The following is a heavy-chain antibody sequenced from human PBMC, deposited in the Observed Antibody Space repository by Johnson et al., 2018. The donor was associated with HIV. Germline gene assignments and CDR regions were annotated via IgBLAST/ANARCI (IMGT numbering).Heavy chain of an antibody. J-gene: IGHJ3*02. Sequence: QVQLVESGGGVVQPGGSLRLSCAASGFTFSSYGMHWVRQAPGKGLEWVAFIRYDGSNKYYANSVKGRFTISRDNSKNTLYLQMGSLRAEDMAVYYCARGLHTGYCSGGSCYGARAFDIWGQGTMVTVSS. CDR1: GFTFSSYG. CDR2: IRYDGSNK. V-gene: IGHV3-30*02. D-gene: IGHD2-15*01. CDR3: ARGLHTGYCSGGSCYGARAFDI.